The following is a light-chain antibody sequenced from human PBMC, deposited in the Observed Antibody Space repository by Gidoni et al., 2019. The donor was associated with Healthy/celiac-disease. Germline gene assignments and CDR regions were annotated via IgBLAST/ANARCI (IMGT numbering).Light chain of an antibody. CDR1: SSDVGTYKF. CDR3: CSYAGTDIHYV. V-gene: IGLV2-11*01. CDR2: DVN. J-gene: IGLJ1*01. Sequence: QSALAQPRSVSGSPGQSVTISCTGTSSDVGTYKFVSWYQQHPGKAPKVVIFDVNQRPSGVPDRFSGSKSGATASLTISGLQADDEADYYCCSYAGTDIHYVFGTGTKVTGL.